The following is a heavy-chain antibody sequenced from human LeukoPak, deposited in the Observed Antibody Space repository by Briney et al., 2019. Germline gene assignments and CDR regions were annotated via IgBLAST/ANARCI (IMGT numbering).Heavy chain of an antibody. V-gene: IGHV3-7*01. J-gene: IGHJ4*02. CDR1: GLTFNKYW. CDR3: ARDRYSMSSAFDY. CDR2: IKQDGSEK. Sequence: GGSLRLSCEASGLTFNKYWMTWVRQAPGKGLEWVANIKQDGSEKNYVDSVKGRFTISRDNAKTSLYLQMNSLRAEDTAVYYCARDRYSMSSAFDYWGQGTLVTVSS. D-gene: IGHD6-6*01.